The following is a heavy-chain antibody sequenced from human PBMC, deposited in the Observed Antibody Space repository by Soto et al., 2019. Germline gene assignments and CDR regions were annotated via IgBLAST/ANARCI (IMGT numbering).Heavy chain of an antibody. D-gene: IGHD3-22*01. J-gene: IGHJ4*02. Sequence: PSETLSLTCSVSGGSIGRYYWSWVRQAPGKGLEWIAYVSYSGATRYNPSLESRVTISVDTSKNQFSLQLNSVTPEDTAVYYCARSGPGGYIDYWGQGTLVTVSS. CDR3: ARSGPGGYIDY. CDR1: GGSIGRYY. V-gene: IGHV4-59*12. CDR2: VSYSGAT.